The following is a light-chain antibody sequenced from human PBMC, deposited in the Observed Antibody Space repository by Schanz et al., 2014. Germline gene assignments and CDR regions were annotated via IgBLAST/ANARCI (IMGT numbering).Light chain of an antibody. J-gene: IGKJ2*01. CDR3: QQSYSVPVT. Sequence: IRLTQSPASLSVSVGDRVTITCRASENIDSYLNWFQQKPGKAPDLLIYFGSYLQRGGAARFTGGGNVTHFTLSITNVQPEDFVTYYCQQSYSVPVTFGQATKLEMK. CDR2: FGS. V-gene: IGKV1-39*01. CDR1: ENIDSY.